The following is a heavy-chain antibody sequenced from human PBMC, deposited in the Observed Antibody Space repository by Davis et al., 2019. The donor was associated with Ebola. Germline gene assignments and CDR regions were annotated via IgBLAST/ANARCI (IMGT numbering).Heavy chain of an antibody. J-gene: IGHJ4*02. CDR3: AHRGYYYGSGSPPPLDF. CDR1: GFSFTTSGVG. Sequence: SCPTLVRPAQTLTLTCSFSGFSFTTSGVGVGWIRQPPGNAPEWLSLILWDGDKSYSPSLKNRLTITKDTSKNQVVLTMTNMDPVDTGTYYCAHRGYYYGSGSPPPLDFWGQGTLVTVSS. V-gene: IGHV2-5*02. CDR2: ILWDGDK. D-gene: IGHD3-10*01.